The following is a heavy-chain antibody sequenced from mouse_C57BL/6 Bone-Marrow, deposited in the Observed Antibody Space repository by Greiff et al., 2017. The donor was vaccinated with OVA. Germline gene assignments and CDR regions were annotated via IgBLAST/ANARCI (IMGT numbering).Heavy chain of an antibody. CDR2: ISSGGSYT. J-gene: IGHJ3*01. CDR3: ARQEGTGTVRFAY. CDR1: GFTFSSYG. Sequence: VQVVESGGDLVKPGGSLKLSCAASGFTFSSYGMSWVRQTPDKRLEWVATISSGGSYTYYPDSVKGRFTISRDNAKNTLYLQMSSLKSEDTAMYYCARQEGTGTVRFAYWGQGTLVTVSA. V-gene: IGHV5-6*01. D-gene: IGHD4-1*01.